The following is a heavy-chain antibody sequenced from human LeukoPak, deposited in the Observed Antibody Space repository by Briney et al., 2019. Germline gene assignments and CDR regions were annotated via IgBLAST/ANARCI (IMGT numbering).Heavy chain of an antibody. CDR3: ARDQYNWNYNYYYGMDV. D-gene: IGHD1-20*01. J-gene: IGHJ6*02. CDR2: IYSGGST. CDR1: GFTVSSNY. V-gene: IGHV3-53*01. Sequence: PGGSLRLSCAASGFTVSSNYMSWVRQAPGKGLEWVSVIYSGGSTYYADSVKGRFTISRDNSKNTLYLQMNSLRAEDTAVYYCARDQYNWNYNYYYGMDVWGQGTTVTVSS.